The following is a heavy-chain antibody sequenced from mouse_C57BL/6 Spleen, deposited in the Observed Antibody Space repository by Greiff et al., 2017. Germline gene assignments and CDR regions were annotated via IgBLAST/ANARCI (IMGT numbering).Heavy chain of an antibody. CDR3: ARGGDSNNWYFDV. J-gene: IGHJ1*03. V-gene: IGHV5-17*01. CDR1: GFTFSDYG. D-gene: IGHD2-5*01. Sequence: DVKLVESGGGLVKPGGSLKLSCAASGFTFSDYGMHWVRQAPEKGLEWVAYISSGSSTIYYADTVKGRFTISRDNAKNTLFLQMTSLRSEDTAMYYCARGGDSNNWYFDVWGTGTTVTVSS. CDR2: ISSGSSTI.